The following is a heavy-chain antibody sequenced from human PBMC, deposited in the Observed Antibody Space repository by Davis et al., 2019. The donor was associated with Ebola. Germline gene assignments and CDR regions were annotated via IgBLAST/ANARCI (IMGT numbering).Heavy chain of an antibody. D-gene: IGHD1-20*01. J-gene: IGHJ3*01. CDR1: ANTFTNYW. CDR3: TSLRRTITGMDDGFDV. Sequence: KVSCKGSANTFTNYWIGWVRQMPGQGLEWLGIIYTGDSDTRYSPSFRGQVTISADKSTRTAYLQWDRLKASDTAMYYCTSLRRTITGMDDGFDVWGQGTMVTVSS. V-gene: IGHV5-51*01. CDR2: IYTGDSDT.